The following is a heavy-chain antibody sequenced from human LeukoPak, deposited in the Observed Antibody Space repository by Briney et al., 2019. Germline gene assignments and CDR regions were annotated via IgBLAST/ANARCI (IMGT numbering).Heavy chain of an antibody. V-gene: IGHV3-33*03. J-gene: IGHJ4*02. D-gene: IGHD2-2*03. CDR1: GFTFSSYG. CDR2: IWYDGSNK. Sequence: PGGSLRLSCAASGFTFSSYGIHWVRQAPGKGLEWVAVIWYDGSNKYYEDSVKGRFSISRDDSKNTVYLQMHSLRAEDTAVYYRVSGYCSSTTCYRGAYWGQGTLVTVSS. CDR3: VSGYCSSTTCYRGAY.